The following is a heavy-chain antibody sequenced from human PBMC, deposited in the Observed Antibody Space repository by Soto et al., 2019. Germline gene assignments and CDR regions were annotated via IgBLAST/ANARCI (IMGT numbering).Heavy chain of an antibody. J-gene: IGHJ4*02. Sequence: GGSLRLSCAASGFPVSNSYMSWVRQAPGKGLEWVSVIYSGGSTYYADSVKGRFTISRDSSTNTLYLQMNSLRAEDTAVYYCARGFQSSFGYWGQGSLGTAS. CDR1: GFPVSNSY. V-gene: IGHV3-53*01. CDR3: ARGFQSSFGY. CDR2: IYSGGST. D-gene: IGHD3-10*01.